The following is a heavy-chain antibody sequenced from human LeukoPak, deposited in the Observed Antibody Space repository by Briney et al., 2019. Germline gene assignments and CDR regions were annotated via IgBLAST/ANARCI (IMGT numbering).Heavy chain of an antibody. V-gene: IGHV3-11*04. D-gene: IGHD3-10*01. CDR3: ARDREFTDYYGSGSSLDY. J-gene: IGHJ4*02. Sequence: GGPLRLSCAASGFTFSDYYMSWIRQAPGKGLEWVSYISSSGSTIYYADSVKGRFTISRDNAKNSLYLQMNSLRAEDTAVYYCARDREFTDYYGSGSSLDYWGQGTLVTVSS. CDR1: GFTFSDYY. CDR2: ISSSGSTI.